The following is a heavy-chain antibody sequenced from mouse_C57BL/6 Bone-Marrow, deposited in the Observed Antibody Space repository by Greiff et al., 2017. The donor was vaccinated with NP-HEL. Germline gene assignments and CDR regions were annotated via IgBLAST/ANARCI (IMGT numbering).Heavy chain of an antibody. CDR1: GYTFTDYY. Sequence: EVQLQQSGPELVKPGASVKISCKASGYTFTDYYMNWVKQSHGKSLEWIGDINPNNGGTSYNQKFKGKATLTVDKSSSTAYMELRSLTSEDSAVYYCASGEDYYGWYFDVWGTGTTVTVSS. V-gene: IGHV1-26*01. D-gene: IGHD1-1*01. J-gene: IGHJ1*03. CDR3: ASGEDYYGWYFDV. CDR2: INPNNGGT.